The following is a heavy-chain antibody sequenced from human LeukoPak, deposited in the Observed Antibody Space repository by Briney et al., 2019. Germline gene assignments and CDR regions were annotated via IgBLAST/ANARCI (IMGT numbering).Heavy chain of an antibody. J-gene: IGHJ6*02. V-gene: IGHV3-23*01. D-gene: IGHD1-26*01. CDR3: AKDRWELLNYYYGMDV. Sequence: GGSLRLSCAASGFTFSSYAMSWVRQAPGKGLEWVSGISGSGGTTYYADSVKGRFTISRDNSKNTLYLQMHSLRAEDTAVYYCAKDRWELLNYYYGMDVWGQGTTVTVSS. CDR1: GFTFSSYA. CDR2: ISGSGGTT.